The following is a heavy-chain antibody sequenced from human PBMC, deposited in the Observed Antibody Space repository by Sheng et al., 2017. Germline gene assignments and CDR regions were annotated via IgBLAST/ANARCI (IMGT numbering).Heavy chain of an antibody. Sequence: QVQLVESGGGAVQPGGSLRLSCAASGFTFSSYGMHWVRQGPGKGLEWVAFIRHDGYNEYYADSVKGRFTISRDNSKNTLFLQMNSLRAEDTAVYYCAKHRPPTSGCPNFYTLGGTNRTSTSSSSFHQRTDSSFPFQ. J-gene: IGHJ1*01. CDR3: AKHRPPTSGCPNFYTLGGTNRTSTSSSSFHQRTDSSFPFQ. D-gene: IGHD6-19*01. V-gene: IGHV3-30*02. CDR2: IRHDGYNE. CDR1: GFTFSSYG.